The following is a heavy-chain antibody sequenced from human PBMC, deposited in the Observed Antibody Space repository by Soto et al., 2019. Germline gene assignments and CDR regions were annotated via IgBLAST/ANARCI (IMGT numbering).Heavy chain of an antibody. CDR1: GCNFSSYA. V-gene: IGHV3-23*01. CDR3: ARSSNYDFWSGYPSYYFDY. D-gene: IGHD3-3*01. CDR2: ISGSGGST. J-gene: IGHJ4*02. Sequence: GGLLRLSCAASGCNFSSYAMSWVRQAPGKGLEWVSAISGSGGSTYYADSVKGRVTITRDTSASTAYMELSSLRSEDTAVYYCARSSNYDFWSGYPSYYFDYGVQGTLVTVSS.